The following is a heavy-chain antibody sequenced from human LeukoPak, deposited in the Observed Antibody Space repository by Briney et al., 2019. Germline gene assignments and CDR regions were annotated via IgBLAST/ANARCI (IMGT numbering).Heavy chain of an antibody. CDR1: GGSISSSSYY. Sequence: SETLSLTCTVSGGSISSSSYYWGWIRQPPGKGLEWIGSIYYSGSTYYNPSLKSRVTISVDTSKNQFSLKLSSVTAADTAVYYCARRAYSSGWYDGYWGQGTLVTVSS. J-gene: IGHJ4*02. V-gene: IGHV4-39*01. D-gene: IGHD6-19*01. CDR3: ARRAYSSGWYDGY. CDR2: IYYSGST.